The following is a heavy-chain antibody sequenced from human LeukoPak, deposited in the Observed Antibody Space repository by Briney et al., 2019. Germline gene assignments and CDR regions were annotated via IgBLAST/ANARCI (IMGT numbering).Heavy chain of an antibody. CDR1: GGSISSGDYY. Sequence: SSETLSLTCTVSGGSISSGDYYWSWIRQPPGKGLEWIGYIYYSGSTYYNPSLKSRVTISVDTSKNQFSLKLSSVTAADTAVYYCASFTMTTVPYVRGVGFDYWGQGTLVTVSS. D-gene: IGHD4-17*01. V-gene: IGHV4-30-4*01. CDR3: ASFTMTTVPYVRGVGFDY. CDR2: IYYSGST. J-gene: IGHJ4*02.